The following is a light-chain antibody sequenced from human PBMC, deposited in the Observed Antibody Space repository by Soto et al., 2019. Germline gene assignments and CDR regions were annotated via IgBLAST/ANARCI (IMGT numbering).Light chain of an antibody. CDR1: QSISSW. J-gene: IGKJ1*01. CDR2: AAS. Sequence: DIQMTQSPSTLSGSVGDRVTITCRASQSISSWLAWYQQKPGKAPKLLIYAASTLQSGVPSRFIGSGSGTDFPLTISRLEPEDFAVYYCQQYGDSPTFGQGTKVDIK. V-gene: IGKV1-27*01. CDR3: QQYGDSPT.